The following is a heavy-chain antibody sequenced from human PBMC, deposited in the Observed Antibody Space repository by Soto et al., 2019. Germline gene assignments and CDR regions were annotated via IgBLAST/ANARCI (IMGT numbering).Heavy chain of an antibody. CDR3: AKAARPDGYCDVAY. D-gene: IGHD5-12*01. V-gene: IGHV3-23*03. CDR2: IYGDSSGT. CDR1: GVTVGTCC. Sequence: GGSLILSCACSGVTVGTCCRNWVRQSPGKGLQWLSGIYGDSSGTFYADSVKGRFTISRDNYINPLYFQLNSLRAEDTAIYFSAKAARPDGYCDVAYWGQGTLVNVSS. J-gene: IGHJ4*02.